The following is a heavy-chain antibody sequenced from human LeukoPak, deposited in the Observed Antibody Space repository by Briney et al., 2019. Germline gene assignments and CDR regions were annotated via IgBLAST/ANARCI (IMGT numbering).Heavy chain of an antibody. D-gene: IGHD3-3*01. CDR2: IYWNDDK. Sequence: SGPTLVNPTQTLTLTCTFSGFSLSTSGVGVGRIRQPPGKALEWLALIYWNDDKRYSPSLKSRLTITKDTSKNQVVLTMTDMDPVDTATYYCAHSLRFLEWSYFDIWGQGTMVTVSS. CDR1: GFSLSTSGVG. CDR3: AHSLRFLEWSYFDI. V-gene: IGHV2-5*01. J-gene: IGHJ3*02.